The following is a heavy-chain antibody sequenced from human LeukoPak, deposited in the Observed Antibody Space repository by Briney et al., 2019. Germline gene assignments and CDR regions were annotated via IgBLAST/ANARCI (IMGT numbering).Heavy chain of an antibody. CDR1: GGSISSHY. CDR2: IYYSGST. Sequence: SETLSLTCTVSGGSISSHYWSWIRQPPGKGLEWIGYIYYSGSTNYNSSLKSRVTISVDTSKNQFSLKLSSVTAADTAVYYCARVHDFWSGYYPTNWFDPWGRGTLVTVSS. J-gene: IGHJ5*02. CDR3: ARVHDFWSGYYPTNWFDP. V-gene: IGHV4-59*11. D-gene: IGHD3-3*01.